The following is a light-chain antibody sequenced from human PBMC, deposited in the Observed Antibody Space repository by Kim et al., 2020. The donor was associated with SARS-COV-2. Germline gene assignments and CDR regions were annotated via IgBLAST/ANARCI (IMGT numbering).Light chain of an antibody. V-gene: IGLV1-47*01. CDR2: RNN. Sequence: ELTQPPSASGTPGQRVTISCSGSSSNIGINYVYWYQQLPGTAPKLLIYRNNQRPSGVPDRFSGSKSGTSASLAISGLRSEDEADYYCAAWDDSLSGVLFGGGTQLTVL. J-gene: IGLJ2*01. CDR1: SSNIGINY. CDR3: AAWDDSLSGVL.